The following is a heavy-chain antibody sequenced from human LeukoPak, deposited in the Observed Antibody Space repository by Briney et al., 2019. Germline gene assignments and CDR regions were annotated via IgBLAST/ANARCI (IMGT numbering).Heavy chain of an antibody. CDR2: IRSKTHGGTT. J-gene: IGHJ4*02. CDR1: GFTFGDYA. Sequence: GRSLRLSCTASGFTFGDYAMSWARQAPGKGLKWVGFIRSKTHGGTTEYAASVRGRFIISRDDSRSIAYLQMNSLKTEDTAVYYCTRWIEYDSSGYYYFDYWGQGTLVTVSS. CDR3: TRWIEYDSSGYYYFDY. V-gene: IGHV3-49*04. D-gene: IGHD3-22*01.